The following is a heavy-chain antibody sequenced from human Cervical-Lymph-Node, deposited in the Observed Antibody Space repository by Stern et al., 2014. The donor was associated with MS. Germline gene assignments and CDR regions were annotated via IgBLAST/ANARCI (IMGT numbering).Heavy chain of an antibody. D-gene: IGHD1-26*01. V-gene: IGHV4-61*02. J-gene: IGHJ5*02. CDR1: GGSISSSGYY. CDR3: ATTRWDLFTWNWFDP. CDR2: IHDSGST. Sequence: DQLVESGPGLVKPSQTLSLTCTVSGGSISSSGYYWSWIRQPADKGLEWIGRIHDSGSTYYNPSLKRRVTISMDTAKHPFSLKRPSVTAADTAVYYCATTRWDLFTWNWFDPWGQGTLVTVSS.